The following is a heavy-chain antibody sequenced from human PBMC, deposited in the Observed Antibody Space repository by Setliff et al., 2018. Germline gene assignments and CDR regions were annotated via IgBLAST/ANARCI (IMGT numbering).Heavy chain of an antibody. V-gene: IGHV4-34*01. J-gene: IGHJ6*02. CDR2: IYHSGST. CDR3: ARDRQYCTSLSCLNSYFYYYAMDF. CDR1: GQSFSDYY. D-gene: IGHD2-8*01. Sequence: LSLTCAIYGQSFSDYYWSWVRQPPGKGLEWIGEIYHSGSTNYNPSLKSRVTISVDTSKNQFSLKLSSVTAADTAVYYCARDRQYCTSLSCLNSYFYYYAMDFWGQGTTVTVSS.